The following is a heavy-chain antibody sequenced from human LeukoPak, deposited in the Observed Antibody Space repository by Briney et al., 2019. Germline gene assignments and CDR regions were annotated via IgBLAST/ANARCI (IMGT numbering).Heavy chain of an antibody. D-gene: IGHD7-27*01. V-gene: IGHV3-21*01. Sequence: GGSLRLSCAASGFTFSSYSMNWVRQAPGKGLEWVSSISSSSSYIYYADSVKGRFTISRDNAKNSLYLQMNSLRAEDTAVYYCARDQTQTGDGDAFDIWGQGTMVTVSS. CDR3: ARDQTQTGDGDAFDI. J-gene: IGHJ3*02. CDR1: GFTFSSYS. CDR2: ISSSSSYI.